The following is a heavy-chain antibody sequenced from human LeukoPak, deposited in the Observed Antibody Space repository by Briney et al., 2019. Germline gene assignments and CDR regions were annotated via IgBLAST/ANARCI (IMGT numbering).Heavy chain of an antibody. Sequence: PGGSLRLSCAASGSTFDDYGMSWVRQAPGKGLEWVSGINWNGGSTGYADSVKGRFTISRDNAKNSLYLQMNSLRAEDTALYYCARSGSGYDLDYFDYWGQGTLVTVSS. CDR1: GSTFDDYG. CDR2: INWNGGST. CDR3: ARSGSGYDLDYFDY. D-gene: IGHD5-12*01. V-gene: IGHV3-20*04. J-gene: IGHJ4*02.